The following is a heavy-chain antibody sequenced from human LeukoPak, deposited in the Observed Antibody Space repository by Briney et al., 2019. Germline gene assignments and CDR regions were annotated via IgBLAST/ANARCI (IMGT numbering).Heavy chain of an antibody. CDR2: IYTSGST. CDR3: ARGIAAAGDDAFDI. J-gene: IGHJ3*02. D-gene: IGHD6-13*01. V-gene: IGHV4-4*07. Sequence: SETLSLTSTVSGGCISSFYWSWIRERAEEGGERIGRIYTSGSTNYNPSLKSRVTMSVDTSKNQFSLKLSAVTAADTAVYYCARGIAAAGDDAFDIWGQGTMVTVSS. CDR1: GGCISSFY.